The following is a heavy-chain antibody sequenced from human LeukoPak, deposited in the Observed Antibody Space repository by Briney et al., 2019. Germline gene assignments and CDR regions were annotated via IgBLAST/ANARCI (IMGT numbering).Heavy chain of an antibody. CDR2: IYWDDDK. V-gene: IGHV2-5*02. J-gene: IGHJ5*02. CDR3: AHRRGSNWFDP. Sequence: SGPTLVDPTQTLTLTCTFSGFSLSTSGVGVGWIRQPPGKALEWLVIIYWDDDKRYSPSLKSRLTITKDTSKNQVVLTMTNMDPVDTATYYCAHRRGSNWFDPWGQGTLVTVSS. CDR1: GFSLSTSGVG. D-gene: IGHD3-16*01.